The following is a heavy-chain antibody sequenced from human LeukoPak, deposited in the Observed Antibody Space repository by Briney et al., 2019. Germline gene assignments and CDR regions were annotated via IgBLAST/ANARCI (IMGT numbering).Heavy chain of an antibody. CDR2: VYYSGTT. CDR3: TVVVSATVGLFDS. J-gene: IGHJ4*02. D-gene: IGHD2-15*01. CDR1: GGSISGGYYY. V-gene: IGHV4-39*01. Sequence: SETLSLTCNVSGGSISGGYYYWGWIRQPPGKGLEWIGTVYYSGTTYFNPSLKSRVIMSVDPSKNQISLRLRSVTAADTAVYYCTVVVSATVGLFDSWGQGTLVTVSS.